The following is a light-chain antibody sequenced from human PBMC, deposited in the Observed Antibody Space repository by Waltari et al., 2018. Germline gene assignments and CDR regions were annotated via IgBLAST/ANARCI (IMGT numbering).Light chain of an antibody. J-gene: IGKJ1*01. CDR2: DAS. Sequence: EIVLTQSTGTLSLSPGERATLSCRASQSVSRSLTWYQQKPGQAPRLLIYDASSRATGIPDRFSGSGSGTDFSLTISRLQPEDFAVYYCQHYVRLPATFGQGTKVEIK. CDR3: QHYVRLPAT. CDR1: QSVSRS. V-gene: IGKV3-20*01.